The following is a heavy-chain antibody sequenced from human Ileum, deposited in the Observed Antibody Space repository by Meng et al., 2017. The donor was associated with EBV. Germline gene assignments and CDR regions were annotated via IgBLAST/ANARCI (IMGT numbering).Heavy chain of an antibody. CDR1: GDSISSSNHW. CDR3: ARRYYGVPFDN. Sequence: QLRLPGSGPGLVKPSGTRPLTCAVSGDSISSSNHWWGWIRQPPGKGLEWVGTIYYSGSTFYNPSLKSRVTISLDTSKNQFSLKVSSVTAADTAVYYCARRYYGVPFDNWGQGTLVTVSS. V-gene: IGHV4-39*01. CDR2: IYYSGST. D-gene: IGHD3-3*01. J-gene: IGHJ4*02.